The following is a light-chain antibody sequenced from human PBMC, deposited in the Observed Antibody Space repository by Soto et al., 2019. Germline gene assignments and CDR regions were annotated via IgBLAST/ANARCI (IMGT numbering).Light chain of an antibody. J-gene: IGKJ3*01. CDR2: RAS. CDR1: QTISSSL. Sequence: EIVLTQSPGTLSLSPGERATLSCRASQTISSSLLAWYQQKPGQAPRLLIYRASRRAPGIPDRFSGSGSWTDFTLTISRLEPEDFAVYYCHQFGSSPLDSFGPGTKVVIK. V-gene: IGKV3-20*01. CDR3: HQFGSSPLDS.